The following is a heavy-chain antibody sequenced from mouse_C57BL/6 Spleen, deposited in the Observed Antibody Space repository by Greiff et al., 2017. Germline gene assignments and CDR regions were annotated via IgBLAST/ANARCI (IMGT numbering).Heavy chain of an antibody. V-gene: IGHV1-42*01. CDR2: INPSTGGT. Sequence: VQLKESGPELVKPGASVKISCKASGYSFTGYYMNWVKQSPEKSLEWIGEINPSTGGTTYNQKFKAKATLTVDKSSSTAYMQLKSLTSEDSAVYYCASLGSSGAYWGQGTLVTVSA. J-gene: IGHJ3*01. CDR3: ASLGSSGAY. D-gene: IGHD1-1*01. CDR1: GYSFTGYY.